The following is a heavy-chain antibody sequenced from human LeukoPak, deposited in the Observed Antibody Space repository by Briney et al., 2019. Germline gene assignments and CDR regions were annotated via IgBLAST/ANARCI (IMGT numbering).Heavy chain of an antibody. Sequence: PSETLSLTCTVSGGSISSYYWSWIRQPPGKGLEWIGYIYYSGSTNYNPSLKSRVTISVDTSKNQFSLKLSSVTAADTAVYYRARREVFGYWYFDLWGRGTLVTVSS. CDR3: ARREVFGYWYFDL. D-gene: IGHD3-3*01. J-gene: IGHJ2*01. CDR1: GGSISSYY. CDR2: IYYSGST. V-gene: IGHV4-59*01.